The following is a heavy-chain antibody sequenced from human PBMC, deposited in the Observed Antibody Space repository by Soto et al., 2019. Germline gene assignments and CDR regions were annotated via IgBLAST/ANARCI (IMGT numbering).Heavy chain of an antibody. V-gene: IGHV3-21*01. CDR3: VPSPEGTSGMRE. Sequence: EVQLVESGGGLVKPGGSLRLSCAASGFTFTDYTMNWVRQAPGKGLEWVSSISVGDAYRYYADSVRGRFTVSRDNAENTLYLHMNSLSAEDTAVYYCVPSPEGTSGMREWGQGALVTVSS. J-gene: IGHJ4*02. CDR1: GFTFTDYT. CDR2: ISVGDAYR. D-gene: IGHD1-7*01.